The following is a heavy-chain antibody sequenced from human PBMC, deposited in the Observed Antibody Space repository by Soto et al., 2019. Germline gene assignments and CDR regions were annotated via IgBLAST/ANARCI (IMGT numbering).Heavy chain of an antibody. CDR1: GGSISSSNW. D-gene: IGHD2-2*01. V-gene: IGHV4-4*02. CDR3: ARARDIVVVPAAHYYYYGMDV. J-gene: IGHJ6*02. CDR2: IYHSGST. Sequence: SETLSLTCAVSGGSISSSNWWSWVRQPPGKGLEWIGEIYHSGSTNYNPSLKSRVTISVDKSKNQFSLKLSSVTAADTAVYYCARARDIVVVPAAHYYYYGMDVWGQGTTVTVSS.